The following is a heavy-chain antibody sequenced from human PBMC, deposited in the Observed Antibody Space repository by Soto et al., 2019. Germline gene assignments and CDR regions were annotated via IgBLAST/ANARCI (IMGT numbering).Heavy chain of an antibody. J-gene: IGHJ1*01. Sequence: SETLSLTCTVSGGSISSYYWSWIRQPPGKGLEWIGYIYYSGSTNYNPSLKSRVTISVDTSKNQFSLKLSSVTAADTAVYYCARGGWGYARFQHWGQGTLVTVSS. V-gene: IGHV4-59*01. D-gene: IGHD2-8*01. CDR1: GGSISSYY. CDR2: IYYSGST. CDR3: ARGGWGYARFQH.